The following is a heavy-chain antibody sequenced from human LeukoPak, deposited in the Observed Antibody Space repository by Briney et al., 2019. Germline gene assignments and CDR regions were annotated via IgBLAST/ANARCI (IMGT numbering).Heavy chain of an antibody. CDR1: GFTFSSYA. D-gene: IGHD3-22*01. Sequence: GGSLRLSCAASGFTFSSYAMSWVRQAPGKGLEWVSAISGSGGSTYYPDSVKGGFTTTRDNSKNTLDLQLNSLRAEDRPVHYCAKAGDSYASSCYEYVFDLWAQETLVSVSS. J-gene: IGHJ5*02. CDR2: ISGSGGST. CDR3: AKAGDSYASSCYEYVFDL. V-gene: IGHV3-23*01.